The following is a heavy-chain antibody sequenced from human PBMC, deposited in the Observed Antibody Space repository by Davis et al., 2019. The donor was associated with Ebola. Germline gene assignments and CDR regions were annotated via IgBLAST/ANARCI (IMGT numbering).Heavy chain of an antibody. V-gene: IGHV3-48*03. CDR1: GFTFSSYE. CDR2: ISSSGTTI. J-gene: IGHJ4*02. D-gene: IGHD5-12*01. CDR3: ASAIVGTINDY. Sequence: GGSLRLSCAASGFTFSSYEINWVRQAPGKGLEWVSYISSSGTTIYYADSVKGRFTISRDNAKNSLYLQMHSLRAEDTAVYYCASAIVGTINDYWGQGTLVTVSS.